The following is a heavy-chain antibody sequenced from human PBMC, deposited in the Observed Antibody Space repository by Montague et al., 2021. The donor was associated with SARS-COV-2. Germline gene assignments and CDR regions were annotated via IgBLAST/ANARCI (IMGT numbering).Heavy chain of an antibody. Sequence: TLSLTCSVSGDPISRAGYFWTWIRHHPTEGLEWIGYVYYTGSTDYNPSLKSRVSMSIDTSRNQFSLKMSSVTAADTAVYYCARDRYGHFDYWGQGTQVTVSS. CDR3: ARDRYGHFDY. V-gene: IGHV4-31*03. CDR2: VYYTGST. J-gene: IGHJ4*02. D-gene: IGHD5-18*01. CDR1: GDPISRAGYF.